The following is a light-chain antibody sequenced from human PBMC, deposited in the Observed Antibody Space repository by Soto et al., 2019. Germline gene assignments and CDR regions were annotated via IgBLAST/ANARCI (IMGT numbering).Light chain of an antibody. CDR3: QQYGSSPWT. CDR2: GAS. J-gene: IGKJ1*01. Sequence: EIVLTQSQGTLSLSPGERATLSCRASQSVSSSYLAWYQQKPGQAPRPLIYGASSRAIGIPDRFSGSGSGTDFTLTISRREPEDFAVYYCQQYGSSPWTFGQGTKVEIK. CDR1: QSVSSSY. V-gene: IGKV3-20*01.